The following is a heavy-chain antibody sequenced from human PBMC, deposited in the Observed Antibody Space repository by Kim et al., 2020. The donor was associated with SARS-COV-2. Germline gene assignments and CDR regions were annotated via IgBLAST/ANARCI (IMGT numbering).Heavy chain of an antibody. V-gene: IGHV3-11*06. Sequence: GRFTNSRDNAKNSLYLQMNSLRAEDTAVYYCARDLQPDTYTSSGYVENFHHWGQGTLVTVSS. D-gene: IGHD6-13*01. CDR3: ARDLQPDTYTSSGYVENFHH. J-gene: IGHJ1*01.